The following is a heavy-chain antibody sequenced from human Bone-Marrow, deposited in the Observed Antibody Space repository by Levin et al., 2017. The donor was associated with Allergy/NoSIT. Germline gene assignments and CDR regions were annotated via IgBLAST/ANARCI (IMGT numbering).Heavy chain of an antibody. CDR3: AKSYSTTWYSYRT. D-gene: IGHD6-13*01. V-gene: IGHV3-23*01. Sequence: GGSLRLSCAASGFTFNTYAMSWVRQAPGKGLQWVSAITGSGDFTHYADSVKGRFTISRDNSKNILYLQMNSLGAEDTALYYCAKSYSTTWYSYRTWGQGTLVTVSS. CDR2: ITGSGDFT. J-gene: IGHJ5*02. CDR1: GFTFNTYA.